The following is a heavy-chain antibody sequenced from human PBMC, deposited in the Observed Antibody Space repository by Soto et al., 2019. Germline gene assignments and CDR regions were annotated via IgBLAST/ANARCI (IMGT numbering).Heavy chain of an antibody. Sequence: QVQLVQSGAEVKKPGSSVKVSCKASGGTFSSYAISWVRQAPGQGLEWMGGIIPIFGTANYAQKFQGRVTITADKSTSTAYKELSSLRSEDTAVYYCARVGYCSSTSCYKGDYYYYGMDVWGQGPTVTVSS. CDR1: GGTFSSYA. CDR3: ARVGYCSSTSCYKGDYYYYGMDV. D-gene: IGHD2-2*02. V-gene: IGHV1-69*06. CDR2: IIPIFGTA. J-gene: IGHJ6*02.